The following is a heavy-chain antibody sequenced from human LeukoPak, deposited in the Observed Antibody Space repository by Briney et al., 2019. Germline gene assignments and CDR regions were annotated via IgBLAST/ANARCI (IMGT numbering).Heavy chain of an antibody. CDR2: INHSGST. J-gene: IGHJ4*02. V-gene: IGHV4-34*01. Sequence: SETLSLTCAVYGGSFSGYYWSWIRQPPGKGLEWIGEINHSGSTNYNPSLKSRVTISVDTSKNQFSLKLSSVTAADTAVYYCARDLYDSGGYSSPIDYWGQGTLVTVSS. D-gene: IGHD3-22*01. CDR1: GGSFSGYY. CDR3: ARDLYDSGGYSSPIDY.